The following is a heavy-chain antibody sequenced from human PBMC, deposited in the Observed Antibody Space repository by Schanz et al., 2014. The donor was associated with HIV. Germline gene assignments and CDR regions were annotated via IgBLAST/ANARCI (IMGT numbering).Heavy chain of an antibody. J-gene: IGHJ4*02. D-gene: IGHD3-22*01. Sequence: EVQLLDSGGGLVQPGGSLRLSCAASGFNFNNYAMTWVRQAPGKGLEWVSSISESGGRPYYADSVNGRFTISRDNSKNTLSLQMTALRTEDTAIYYCAKPEYDSRGNSQSHFDYWGQGTLVTVSS. CDR1: GFNFNNYA. V-gene: IGHV3-23*01. CDR3: AKPEYDSRGNSQSHFDY. CDR2: ISESGGRP.